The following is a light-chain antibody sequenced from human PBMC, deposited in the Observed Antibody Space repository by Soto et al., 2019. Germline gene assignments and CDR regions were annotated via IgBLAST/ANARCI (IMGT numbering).Light chain of an antibody. Sequence: EIVMTQSPATLSASPGERVTLPCRASQTISRGLAWYQQKPGQAPKLLIYGASTRATGIPARFSGSGSGTEFTLTITSLQSEDFAVYYCQQYNNWPPITFVPGTRLDIK. J-gene: IGKJ5*01. CDR2: GAS. CDR3: QQYNNWPPIT. V-gene: IGKV3-15*01. CDR1: QTISRG.